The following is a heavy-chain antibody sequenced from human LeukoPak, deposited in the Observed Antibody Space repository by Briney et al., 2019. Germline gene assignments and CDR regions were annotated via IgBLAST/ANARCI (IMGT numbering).Heavy chain of an antibody. CDR2: IYYSGST. CDR3: ARYYYDSSGYYYFDY. Sequence: PSETLSLTCTVSGGSISSYYWSWIRQPPGKGLEWIGYIYYSGSTNYNPSLKSRVTISVDTSKNQFSLKLSSVTAADTAVYYCARYYYDSSGYYYFDYWGQGTLVTVSS. D-gene: IGHD3-22*01. J-gene: IGHJ4*02. V-gene: IGHV4-59*08. CDR1: GGSISSYY.